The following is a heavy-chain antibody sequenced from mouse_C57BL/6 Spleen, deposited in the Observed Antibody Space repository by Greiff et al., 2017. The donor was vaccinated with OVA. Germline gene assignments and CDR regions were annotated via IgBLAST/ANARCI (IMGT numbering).Heavy chain of an antibody. CDR3: ARHEGANWDGAWFAY. CDR1: GFTFSSYG. J-gene: IGHJ3*01. Sequence: EVQGVESGGDLVKPGGSLKLSCAASGFTFSSYGMSWVRQTPDKRLEWVATISSGGSYTYYPDSVKGRFTISRDNAKNTLYLQMSSLKSEDTAMYYCARHEGANWDGAWFAYWGQGTLVTVSA. V-gene: IGHV5-6*01. CDR2: ISSGGSYT. D-gene: IGHD4-1*01.